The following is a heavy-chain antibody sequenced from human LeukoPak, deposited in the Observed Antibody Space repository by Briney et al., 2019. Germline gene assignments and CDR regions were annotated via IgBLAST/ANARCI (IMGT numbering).Heavy chain of an antibody. CDR3: ARAAIVGATPEFDY. CDR1: GFTFSSYW. V-gene: IGHV3-7*01. Sequence: GGSLRLSCAASGFTFSSYWMSWVRQAPGKGLEWVANIKQDGSEKYYVDSVKGRFTISRDNAKNSLYLQMNSLRAEDTAVYYCARAAIVGATPEFDYWGQGTLVTVSS. D-gene: IGHD1-26*01. CDR2: IKQDGSEK. J-gene: IGHJ4*02.